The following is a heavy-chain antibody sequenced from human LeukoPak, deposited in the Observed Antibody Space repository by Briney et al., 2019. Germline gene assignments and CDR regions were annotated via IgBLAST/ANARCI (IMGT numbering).Heavy chain of an antibody. CDR3: ARDLSGGSYPYYFDY. CDR1: GFTFSSYS. Sequence: GGSLRLSCAASGFTFSSYSMNWVRQAPGKGLEWVSSISSSSSYIYYADSVKGRFTISRDNAKNSLYLQMNSLRAEDTAVYYCARDLSGGSYPYYFDYWGQGTLVTVSS. D-gene: IGHD1-26*01. J-gene: IGHJ4*02. V-gene: IGHV3-21*01. CDR2: ISSSSSYI.